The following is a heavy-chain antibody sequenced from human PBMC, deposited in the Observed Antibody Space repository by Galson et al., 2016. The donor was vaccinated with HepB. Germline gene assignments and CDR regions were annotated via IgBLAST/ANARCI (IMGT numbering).Heavy chain of an antibody. D-gene: IGHD2-21*01. CDR1: GASVRSDNYY. CDR3: ARTNSDHINYFFDY. J-gene: IGHJ4*01. CDR2: IAYTGST. Sequence: LSLTCIVSGASVRSDNYYWSWIRQHPGKGLEWIGYIAYTGSTFNNPSLRSRVTMSVDTSENQFSLKVRSVTVADTAVYYCARTNSDHINYFFDYWGHGTLVTVST. V-gene: IGHV4-31*03.